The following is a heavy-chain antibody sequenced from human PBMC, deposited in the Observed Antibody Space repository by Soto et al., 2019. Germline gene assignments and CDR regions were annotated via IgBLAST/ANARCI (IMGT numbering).Heavy chain of an antibody. CDR2: ISSSSSYT. CDR3: ASSVNHYFDY. Sequence: QVQLVESGGGLVKPGGSLRLSCAASGFTFSDYYMSWIRQAPGKGLEWVSYISSSSSYTNYADSVKGRFTISRDNAKNSLYLQMNSLRAEETAVYYCASSVNHYFDYWGQGTLVTVSS. CDR1: GFTFSDYY. V-gene: IGHV3-11*05. J-gene: IGHJ4*02.